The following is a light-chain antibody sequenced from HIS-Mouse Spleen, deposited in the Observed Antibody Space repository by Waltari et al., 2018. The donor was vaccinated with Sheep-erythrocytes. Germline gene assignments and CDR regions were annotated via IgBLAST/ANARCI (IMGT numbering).Light chain of an antibody. J-gene: IGKJ2*01. Sequence: EIVLTQSPATLSLSPGERATLSCRASQRLSSYLAWYQQTPGQAPRLLIYDASNRATGIPARFSGSGSGTDFTLTISSLEPEDFAVYYCQQRSNWYTFGQGTKLEIK. CDR3: QQRSNWYT. V-gene: IGKV3-11*01. CDR1: QRLSSY. CDR2: DAS.